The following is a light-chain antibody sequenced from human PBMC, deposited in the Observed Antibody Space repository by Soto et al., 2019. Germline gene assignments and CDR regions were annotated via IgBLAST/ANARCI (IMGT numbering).Light chain of an antibody. CDR3: QQYSDSPLT. V-gene: IGKV3-20*01. CDR2: GAS. J-gene: IGKJ4*01. CDR1: QTVRTNY. Sequence: EIVLTQSPGTLSLSPGERVTLSCRASQTVRTNYLAWFQHKPGQAPRLLIYGASSRATGIPDRFSGSGSGTDFTLTINRLEPEDFAVYFWQQYSDSPLTFGGGTKVEIK.